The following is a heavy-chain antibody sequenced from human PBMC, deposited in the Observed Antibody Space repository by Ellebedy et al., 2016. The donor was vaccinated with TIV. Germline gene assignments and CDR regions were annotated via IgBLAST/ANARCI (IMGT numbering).Heavy chain of an antibody. J-gene: IGHJ6*02. Sequence: ASVKVSXXASGYTFSTYYMHWVRQAPGQGLEWMGIINPTGGSTSYAQKFQGRVTMTKDTSTSTVYMELSSLRSEDTAVYFCASRSRSGLVAVGNDYYAMDVWGQGTTATVSS. CDR3: ASRSRSGLVAVGNDYYAMDV. CDR2: INPTGGST. CDR1: GYTFSTYY. V-gene: IGHV1-46*01. D-gene: IGHD6-19*01.